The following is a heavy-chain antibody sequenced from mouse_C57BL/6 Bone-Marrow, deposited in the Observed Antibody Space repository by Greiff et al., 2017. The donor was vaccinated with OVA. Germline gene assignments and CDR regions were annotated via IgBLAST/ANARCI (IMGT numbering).Heavy chain of an antibody. CDR3: TKGYDDY. CDR1: LFPLPDAY. CDR2: IDPENGDT. Sequence: EVQLQQSGAALARPGASFPTPCTAPLFPLPDAYMPWVKQRPEQVREWIGWIDPENGDTEYASKFQGKATITADTSSNTAYLQLSSLTSEDTAVYYCTKGYDDYWGQGTTLTVSS. V-gene: IGHV14-4*01. J-gene: IGHJ2*01. D-gene: IGHD3-1*01.